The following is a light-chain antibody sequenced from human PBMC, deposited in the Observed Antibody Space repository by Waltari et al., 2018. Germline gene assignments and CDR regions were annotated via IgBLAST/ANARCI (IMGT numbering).Light chain of an antibody. Sequence: IVLTPSPGTLSLSPGERDTLSCRASQSVSRTLAWYQQKPGQAPRLLIYGASTRAAGIPDRISGSGSGTDFSLTISRLEPEDFAVYYCQHYVRLPVTFGQGTKVEIK. CDR1: QSVSRT. V-gene: IGKV3-20*01. CDR3: QHYVRLPVT. J-gene: IGKJ1*01. CDR2: GAS.